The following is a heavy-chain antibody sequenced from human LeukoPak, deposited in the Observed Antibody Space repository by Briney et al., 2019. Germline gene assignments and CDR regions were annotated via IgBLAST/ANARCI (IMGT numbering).Heavy chain of an antibody. CDR3: ARDSRVGGNRPVDP. J-gene: IGHJ5*02. CDR2: IFDSGST. CDR1: DGSISSGGYY. D-gene: IGHD1-26*01. V-gene: IGHV4-31*03. Sequence: SETLSLTCTVSDGSISSGGYYWSWLRQHPGKGLEWIGYIFDSGSTYYNPSLKSRVTISIDTSKNQFYMRLSSVTAADTAVYYCARDSRVGGNRPVDPWGQGTLVTVSS.